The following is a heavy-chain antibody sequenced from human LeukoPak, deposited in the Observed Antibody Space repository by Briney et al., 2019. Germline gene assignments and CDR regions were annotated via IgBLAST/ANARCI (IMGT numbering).Heavy chain of an antibody. CDR3: AELGITMIGGV. Sequence: GGSLRLSCAASGFTFSSYNMNWVRQAPGKGLEWVSSITSTGSYTFYADSVKGRFTISRDNAKNSLYLQMNSLRAEDTAVYYCAELGITMIGGVWGKGTTVTISS. V-gene: IGHV3-21*01. CDR1: GFTFSSYN. D-gene: IGHD3-10*02. J-gene: IGHJ6*04. CDR2: ITSTGSYT.